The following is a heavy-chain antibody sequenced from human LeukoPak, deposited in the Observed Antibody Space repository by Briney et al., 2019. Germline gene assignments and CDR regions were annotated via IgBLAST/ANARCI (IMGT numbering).Heavy chain of an antibody. Sequence: SETLSLTCTVSGGSISSGSYYWSWIRQPAGKGLEWIGRIYTSGSTNYNPSLKSRVTMSVDTSKNQFSLKLSSVTAADTAVYYCARDRESSNWYNYYYYYMDVWGKGTTVTISS. CDR2: IYTSGST. D-gene: IGHD6-13*01. V-gene: IGHV4-61*02. CDR3: ARDRESSNWYNYYYYYMDV. CDR1: GGSISSGSYY. J-gene: IGHJ6*03.